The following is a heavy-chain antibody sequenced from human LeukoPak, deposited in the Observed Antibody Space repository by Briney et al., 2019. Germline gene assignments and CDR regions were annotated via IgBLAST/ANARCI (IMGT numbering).Heavy chain of an antibody. V-gene: IGHV4-34*01. Sequence: SETLSLTCAVYGGSFSGYYWSWIRQPPGKGLEWIGEINHSGSTNYNPSLKSRVTISVDTSKNQFSLKLSSVTAADTAVYYCARAVTMATIFRTRRSNHDAFDIWGQGTMVTVSS. J-gene: IGHJ3*02. CDR1: GGSFSGYY. D-gene: IGHD5-24*01. CDR2: INHSGST. CDR3: ARAVTMATIFRTRRSNHDAFDI.